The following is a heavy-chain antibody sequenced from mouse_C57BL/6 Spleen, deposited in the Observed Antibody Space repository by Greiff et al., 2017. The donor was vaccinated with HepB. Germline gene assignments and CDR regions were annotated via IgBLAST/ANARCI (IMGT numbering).Heavy chain of an antibody. V-gene: IGHV5-9-1*02. J-gene: IGHJ3*01. CDR3: TRDRDGSSYLAWFAY. D-gene: IGHD1-1*01. CDR2: ISSGGDYI. CDR1: GFTFSSYA. Sequence: EVQVVESGEGLVKPGGSLKLSCAASGFTFSSYAMSWVRQTPEKRLEWVAYISSGGDYIYYADTVKGRFTISRDNARNTLYLQMSSLKSEDTAMYYCTRDRDGSSYLAWFAYWGQGTLVTVSA.